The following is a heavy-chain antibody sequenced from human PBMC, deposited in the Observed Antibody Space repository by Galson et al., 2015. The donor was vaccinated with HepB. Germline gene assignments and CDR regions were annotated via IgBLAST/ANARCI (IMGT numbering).Heavy chain of an antibody. Sequence: SLRLSCAASGFTFSAYGMHWVRQAPGTGLEWVAVIWYDGNNKYYADSVKGRFSISRDNPKNTLYLQMNSLRDEDTAVYYCARDKMGATDTNFYYYGMDVWGQGTTVTVSS. V-gene: IGHV3-33*01. D-gene: IGHD2-21*02. CDR2: IWYDGNNK. CDR1: GFTFSAYG. CDR3: ARDKMGATDTNFYYYGMDV. J-gene: IGHJ6*02.